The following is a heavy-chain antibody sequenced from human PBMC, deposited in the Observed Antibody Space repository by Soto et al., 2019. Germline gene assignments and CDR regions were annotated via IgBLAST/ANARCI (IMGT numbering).Heavy chain of an antibody. J-gene: IGHJ6*02. CDR1: GGTFSSYA. CDR2: IIPIFDTA. D-gene: IGHD2-2*01. CDR3: ARHDCISSSCSYYYYYGMDV. V-gene: IGHV1-69*12. Sequence: QVQLVQSGAEVKKPGSSVKVSCKASGGTFSSYAISWVRQAPGQGLEWMGGIIPIFDTANYAQKFQGRVTITADESTSTAYMELSSLRSEDTAVYYSARHDCISSSCSYYYYYGMDVWGQGTTVTVSS.